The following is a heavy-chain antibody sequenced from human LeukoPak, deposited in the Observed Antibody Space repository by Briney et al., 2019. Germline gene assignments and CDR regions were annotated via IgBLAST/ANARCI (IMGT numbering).Heavy chain of an antibody. CDR3: ARVGGTIFGVVNRGAFDY. J-gene: IGHJ4*02. Sequence: SETLSLTCSVSDDSISSQYWSWIRQPPGKGLEWIGYIYHSGSTKYNPSLKSRVAMSLDTSKNQFSLNLSSVTAADTAVYYCARVGGTIFGVVNRGAFDYWGQGTLVTVSS. CDR1: DDSISSQY. CDR2: IYHSGST. V-gene: IGHV4-59*11. D-gene: IGHD3-3*01.